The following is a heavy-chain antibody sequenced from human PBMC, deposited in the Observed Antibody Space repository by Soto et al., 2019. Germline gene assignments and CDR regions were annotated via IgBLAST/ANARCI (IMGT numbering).Heavy chain of an antibody. CDR1: GFTFSGFG. Sequence: GGSLRLSCAASGFTFSGFGMHWVRQAPGKGLEWVAIIWYDGSDKYYADSVRGRFTISRDNSKNTLSLQINSLRAEDTAVDHCALGNLPYYFDYWGQGTPVTVPS. CDR3: ALGNLPYYFDY. V-gene: IGHV3-33*01. CDR2: IWYDGSDK. D-gene: IGHD3-16*01. J-gene: IGHJ4*02.